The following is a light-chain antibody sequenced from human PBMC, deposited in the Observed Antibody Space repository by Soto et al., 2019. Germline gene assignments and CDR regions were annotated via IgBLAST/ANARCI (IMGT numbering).Light chain of an antibody. CDR3: QHYYNWPFT. CDR1: QSVSSN. V-gene: IGKV3-15*01. J-gene: IGKJ3*01. CDR2: GAS. Sequence: EIVMTQSPATLSVSPGERATLSCRASQSVSSNLAWYQQKPGQAPRLLIYGASTRATGIPARFSGSGSATEFTLSISSLQSEDFVVYYCQHYYNWPFTFGPGTKVDI.